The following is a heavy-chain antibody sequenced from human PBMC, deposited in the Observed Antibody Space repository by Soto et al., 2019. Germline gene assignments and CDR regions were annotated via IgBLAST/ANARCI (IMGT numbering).Heavy chain of an antibody. D-gene: IGHD5-18*01. CDR1: GFTFSEDA. J-gene: IGHJ4*02. V-gene: IGHV3-33*01. Sequence: QVDLVESGGGVVQPGESLRLSCATSGFTFSEDAMHWVRQAPGKGLEWVAVIWYDGSKKHYADSVKGRFTISRDNSKNTLFRQMNRLTAEDTAVYWCVREGRHTAMFSGFDYWGQGTRVTASS. CDR3: VREGRHTAMFSGFDY. CDR2: IWYDGSKK.